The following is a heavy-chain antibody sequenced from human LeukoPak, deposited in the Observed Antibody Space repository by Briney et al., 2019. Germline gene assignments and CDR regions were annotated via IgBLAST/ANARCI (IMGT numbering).Heavy chain of an antibody. CDR1: GFTFRNYC. V-gene: IGHV3-74*03. CDR2: IKGDGTTT. J-gene: IGHJ5*02. Sequence: GGSLRLSCAASGFTFRNYCMSWVRQGPGGGLEWVSRIKGDGTTTSYADSVKGRFTISRDNAKNTLYLQVNSLRVEDTAVYRCVKSDWFDPWGQGTLVTVSS. CDR3: VKSDWFDP.